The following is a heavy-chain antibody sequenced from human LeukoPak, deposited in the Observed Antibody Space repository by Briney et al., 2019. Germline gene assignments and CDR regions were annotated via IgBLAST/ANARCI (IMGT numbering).Heavy chain of an antibody. J-gene: IGHJ6*04. CDR2: IYYSGST. Sequence: SETLSLTCTVSGGSISSYYWSWIRQPPGKGLEWIGYIYYSGSTNYNPSLKSRVTISVDTSKNQSSLKLSSVTAADTAVYYCARDAPTAAGTYYYGMDVWGKGTTVTVSS. CDR1: GGSISSYY. D-gene: IGHD6-13*01. V-gene: IGHV4-59*01. CDR3: ARDAPTAAGTYYYGMDV.